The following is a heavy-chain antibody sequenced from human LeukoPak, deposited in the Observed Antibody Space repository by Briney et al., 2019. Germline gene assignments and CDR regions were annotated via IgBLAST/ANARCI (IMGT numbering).Heavy chain of an antibody. Sequence: PGGSLRPSCAASAFTFSSHAMSWVRQAPGKGLEWVSAIGGSGGSTYYADSVKGRFTISRDNSKNTLYLLMNSLRAEDTAVYYCAKGHSLGGFDYWGQGTLVTVSS. V-gene: IGHV3-23*01. J-gene: IGHJ4*02. CDR2: IGGSGGST. D-gene: IGHD6-13*01. CDR1: AFTFSSHA. CDR3: AKGHSLGGFDY.